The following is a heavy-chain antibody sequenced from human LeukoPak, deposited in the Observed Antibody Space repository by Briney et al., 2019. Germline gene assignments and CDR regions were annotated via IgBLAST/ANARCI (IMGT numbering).Heavy chain of an antibody. Sequence: GGSLRLSCAASGFSFNNFAVSWVRQAPGKGLEWVSAISGSGGSSYYADSVRGRVTISRDNSKNTLYLQMNSLRVEDTAVYYCAKAPVTSRRSVYCYPFDSWGQGTLVTVSS. D-gene: IGHD3-22*01. CDR3: AKAPVTSRRSVYCYPFDS. V-gene: IGHV3-23*01. CDR2: ISGSGGSS. J-gene: IGHJ4*02. CDR1: GFSFNNFA.